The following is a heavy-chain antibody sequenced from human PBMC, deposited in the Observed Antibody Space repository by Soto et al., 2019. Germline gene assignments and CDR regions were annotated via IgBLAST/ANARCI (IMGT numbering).Heavy chain of an antibody. CDR2: IIPIFGTA. CDR3: ARGELMVWETYYYYGMDV. J-gene: IGHJ6*02. CDR1: GGTFSSYA. Sequence: GASVKVSCKASGGTFSSYAISWVRQAPGQGLEWMGGIIPIFGTANYAQKFQGRVTITADESTSTAYMELSSLRSEDTAVYYCARGELMVWETYYYYGMDVWGQGTTVTVSS. D-gene: IGHD2-8*01. V-gene: IGHV1-69*13.